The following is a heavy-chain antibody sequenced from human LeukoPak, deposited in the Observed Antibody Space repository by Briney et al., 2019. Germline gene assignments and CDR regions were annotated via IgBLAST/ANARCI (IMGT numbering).Heavy chain of an antibody. D-gene: IGHD4-23*01. J-gene: IGHJ4*02. V-gene: IGHV1-8*02. CDR3: AKDPLGRYGGHL. Sequence: ASVKVSCKASGGTFSSYAISWVRQATGQGLEWMGWMNPNSGNTGYAQKFQGRVTMTRNTSINTAYMELSSLRSEDTAVYYCAKDPLGRYGGHLGGQGTLVIVSS. CDR2: MNPNSGNT. CDR1: GGTFSSYA.